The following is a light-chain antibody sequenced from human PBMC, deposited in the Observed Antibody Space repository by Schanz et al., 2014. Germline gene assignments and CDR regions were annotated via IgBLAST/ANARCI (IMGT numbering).Light chain of an antibody. J-gene: IGLJ3*02. V-gene: IGLV2-18*01. CDR3: AAWDDSLNSWV. Sequence: QSALTQPPSVSGSPGQSVTISCTGTSSDVGGYNRVSWYQQPPGTAPKLMIYDVTNRPSGVPDRFSGSKSGSTASLTISGLRAEDEADYYCAAWDDSLNSWVFGGGTKLTVL. CDR2: DVT. CDR1: SSDVGGYNR.